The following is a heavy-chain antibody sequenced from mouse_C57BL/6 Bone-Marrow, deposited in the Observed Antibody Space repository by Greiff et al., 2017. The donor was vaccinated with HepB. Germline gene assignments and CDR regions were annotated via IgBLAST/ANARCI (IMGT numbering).Heavy chain of an antibody. D-gene: IGHD3-3*01. V-gene: IGHV5-6-3*01. CDR3: ARRDLFVY. CDR2: INSNDGTT. CDR1: GFTFSLYG. J-gene: IGHJ3*01. Sequence: DVQLVESGGGLVQPGGSLKLSCAASGFTFSLYGMSWVRQTPDKRLELVASINSNDGTTYYADTIKGRFTITRDNAKNTLFLQMSSLKSEDTAMYYCARRDLFVYWGQGTRVTVSA.